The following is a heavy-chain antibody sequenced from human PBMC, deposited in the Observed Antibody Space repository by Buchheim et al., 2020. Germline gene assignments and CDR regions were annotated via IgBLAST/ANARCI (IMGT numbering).Heavy chain of an antibody. CDR3: VRVQEFLVPFYYAMDV. J-gene: IGHJ6*02. CDR2: ITSTSTDI. D-gene: IGHD3-10*01. Sequence: EVQLVESGGGLVKPGGSLRLSCAASTFTLTNYGMNWVRQAPGKGLEWIAFITSTSTDIYYADSVKGRFSISRDNAKSSVYLQMISPRAEDTAVYYCVRVQEFLVPFYYAMDVWGQGTT. CDR1: TFTLTNYG. V-gene: IGHV3-21*01.